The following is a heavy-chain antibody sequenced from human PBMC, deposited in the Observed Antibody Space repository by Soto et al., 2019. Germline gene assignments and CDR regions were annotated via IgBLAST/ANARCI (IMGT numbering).Heavy chain of an antibody. J-gene: IGHJ3*02. V-gene: IGHV3-49*04. D-gene: IGHD5-18*01. CDR1: GFTFSSYA. CDR2: IRSKAYGGTT. Sequence: GGSLRLSCAASGFTFSSYAMSWVRQAPGKGLEWVGFIRSKAYGGTTEYAASVKGRFTISRDDSKSIAYLQMNSLKTEETAVYYCTSSSVGYSYGYDGAFDIWGQGTMVTVSS. CDR3: TSSSVGYSYGYDGAFDI.